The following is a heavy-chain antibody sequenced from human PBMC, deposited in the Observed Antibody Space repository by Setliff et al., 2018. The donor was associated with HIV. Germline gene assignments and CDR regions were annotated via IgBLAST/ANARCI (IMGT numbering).Heavy chain of an antibody. J-gene: IGHJ4*02. CDR1: GYTFTRYF. CDR2: ITTSSGYF. CDR3: ARVPVVVVPAALSANSYSDS. Sequence: ASVKVSCKASGYTFTRYFMNWVRQAPGKGLEWVASITTSSGYFSYSDSVKGRFTISRDNSKSSLYLRMNSLRAEDTAVYYCARVPVVVVPAALSANSYSDSWGQGTLVTVSS. D-gene: IGHD2-15*01. V-gene: IGHV3-21*01.